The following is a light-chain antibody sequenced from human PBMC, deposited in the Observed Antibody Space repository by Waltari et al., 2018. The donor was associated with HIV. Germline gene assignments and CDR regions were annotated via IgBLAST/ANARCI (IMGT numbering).Light chain of an antibody. V-gene: IGLV2-23*02. CDR1: SRNIGANNY. Sequence: QSALTQPPSVSGSPGQSITISCTGTSRNIGANNYVFWYQQHPGKAPKLIIYDVTKRPSGVSNRFSGSKSGNTASLTISGLQAEDEADYHCCSYAGSESSEVFGGGTKLTVL. J-gene: IGLJ2*01. CDR2: DVT. CDR3: CSYAGSESSEV.